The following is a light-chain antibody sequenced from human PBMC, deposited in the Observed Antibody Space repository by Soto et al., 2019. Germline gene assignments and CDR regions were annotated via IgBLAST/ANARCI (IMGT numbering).Light chain of an antibody. J-gene: IGKJ1*01. CDR3: QQYNYWPRT. V-gene: IGKV3-15*01. CDR2: GES. CDR1: QSVSSN. Sequence: ELVMTQSPATLSLSAGESATLSCTASQSVSSNLAWYQQKTGQAPRILIYGESTRATGIPDRFSGGGSGTELNLTISRLQSEDFAVYCCQQYNYWPRTCGQGTKVDIK.